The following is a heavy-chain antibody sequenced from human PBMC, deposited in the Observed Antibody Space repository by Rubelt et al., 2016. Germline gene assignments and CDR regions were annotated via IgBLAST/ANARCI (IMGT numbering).Heavy chain of an antibody. D-gene: IGHD6-13*01. CDR1: GFIFSSYS. CDR2: ISTSSTTI. V-gene: IGHV3-48*04. CDR3: AKDRYSCSQGTPDY. J-gene: IGHJ4*02. Sequence: EVQLVESGGGMVQPGGSRRLSCAASGFIFSSYSMSWVRQAPGKGLEWVSYISTSSTTIYYADSVKGRFTISRDNAKNSLYLQMNSLRAEDTAVYYCAKDRYSCSQGTPDYWGQGTLVTVSS.